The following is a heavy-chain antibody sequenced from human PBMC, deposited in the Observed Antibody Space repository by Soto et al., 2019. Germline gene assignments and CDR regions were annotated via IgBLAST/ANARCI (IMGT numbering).Heavy chain of an antibody. J-gene: IGHJ6*02. D-gene: IGHD3-3*01. CDR3: ARGTWSGYPIYYYYGMDV. V-gene: IGHV1-2*04. CDR2: INPNSGGT. CDR1: GYTFTGYY. Sequence: EASVKVSCKASGYTFTGYYMHWVRQAPGQGLEWMGWINPNSGGTYYAQKFQGWVTMTRDTSISTAYMELSRLRSDDTAVYYCARGTWSGYPIYYYYGMDVWGQGTTVTVSS.